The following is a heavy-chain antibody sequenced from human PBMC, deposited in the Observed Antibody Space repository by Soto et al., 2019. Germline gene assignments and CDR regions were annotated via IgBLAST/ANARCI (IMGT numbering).Heavy chain of an antibody. CDR2: VSAYNGNT. V-gene: IGHV1-18*04. J-gene: IGHJ4*02. CDR1: GYTFTSYG. D-gene: IGHD3-3*01. CDR3: ARDLDFWSGYYKGGFDY. Sequence: ASVKVSCKASGYTFTSYGISWVRQAPGQGLEWMGWVSAYNGNTNYAQKLQGRATMTTDTSTSTAYMELRSLRSDDTAVYYCARDLDFWSGYYKGGFDYWGQGTLVTVSS.